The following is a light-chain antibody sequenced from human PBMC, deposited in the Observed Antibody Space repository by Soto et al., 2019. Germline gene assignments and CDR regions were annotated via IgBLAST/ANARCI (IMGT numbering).Light chain of an antibody. Sequence: IVFAHIQRTLSLSPGERAPPSRRASQSVSSSYLAWYQQKPGQAPRLLIYGASNRATGIPDRFSGSGSGTDFTLTISRLEPEDFAVYSCQQYGFSHPITFGQGTLLEI. CDR3: QQYGFSHPIT. V-gene: IGKV3-20*01. CDR1: QSVSSSY. J-gene: IGKJ5*01. CDR2: GAS.